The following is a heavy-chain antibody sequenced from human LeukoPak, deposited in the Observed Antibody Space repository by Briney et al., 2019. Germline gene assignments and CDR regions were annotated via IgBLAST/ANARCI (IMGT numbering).Heavy chain of an antibody. CDR1: GFTFSSHP. D-gene: IGHD5-18*01. CDR3: AKGAGYSYGYEVDY. V-gene: IGHV3-30*02. Sequence: GGSLRLSCAASGFTFSSHPMHWVRQAPGKGLEWVAFIRYDGSNKYYADSVKGRFTISRDNSKNTLYLQMNSLRAEDTAVYYCAKGAGYSYGYEVDYWGQGTLVTVSS. CDR2: IRYDGSNK. J-gene: IGHJ4*02.